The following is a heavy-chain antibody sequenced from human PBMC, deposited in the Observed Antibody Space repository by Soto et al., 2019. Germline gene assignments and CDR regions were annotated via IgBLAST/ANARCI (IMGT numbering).Heavy chain of an antibody. CDR1: VGSISSGCYY. D-gene: IGHD3-3*02. V-gene: IGHV4-31*03. CDR3: ARDHFYRRDFDI. CDR2: IYYSWST. J-gene: IGHJ3*02. Sequence: SETLSLTCTVSVGSISSGCYYLSWILHQPGKGLEWIGYIYYSWSTYYNPSLKSRVTISVDTSKNQFSLKLSSVTAADTAVYYCARDHFYRRDFDIWGQGSMLTGSS.